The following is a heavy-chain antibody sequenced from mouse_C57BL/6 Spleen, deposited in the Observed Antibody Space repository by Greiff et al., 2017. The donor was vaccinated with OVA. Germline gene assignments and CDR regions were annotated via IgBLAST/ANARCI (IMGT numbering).Heavy chain of an antibody. CDR3: ARSRTTVAYFDY. Sequence: EVMLVESGGGLVQPGGSLSLSCAASGFTFTDYYMSWVRPPPGKALEWLGFIRNKANGYTTEYSASVKGRFTISRDNSQSILYLQMNALRAEDSATYYCARSRTTVAYFDYWGQGTTLTVSS. D-gene: IGHD1-1*01. J-gene: IGHJ2*01. CDR1: GFTFTDYY. V-gene: IGHV7-3*01. CDR2: IRNKANGYTT.